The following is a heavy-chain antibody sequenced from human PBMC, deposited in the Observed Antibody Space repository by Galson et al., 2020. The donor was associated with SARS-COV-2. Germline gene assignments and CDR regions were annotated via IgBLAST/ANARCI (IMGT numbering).Heavy chain of an antibody. CDR2: ISYDGSNK. CDR3: ARGRSTWYHDAFDI. Sequence: GGSLRLSCAASGFTFSSYGMHWVRQAPGKGLEWVAVISYDGSNKYYADSVKGRFTISRDNPKNTLSLQMNSLRPEDTDVYYCARGRSTWYHDAFDIWGQGTMVTVSS. V-gene: IGHV3-30*03. CDR1: GFTFSSYG. D-gene: IGHD6-13*01. J-gene: IGHJ3*02.